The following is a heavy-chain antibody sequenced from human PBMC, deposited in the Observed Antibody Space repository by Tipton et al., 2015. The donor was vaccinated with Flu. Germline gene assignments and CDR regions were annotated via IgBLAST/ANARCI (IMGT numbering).Heavy chain of an antibody. CDR3: ARSGVRGVFNY. CDR1: GGSINYYY. CDR2: IYYSGST. D-gene: IGHD3-10*01. Sequence: LRLSCTVSGGSINYYYWSWIRQPPGKGLEWIGSIYYSGSTYYNPSLKSRLTISVDTSKDQFSLKLSSVTAADTAVYYCARSGVRGVFNYWGQGTLVTVSS. V-gene: IGHV4-59*12. J-gene: IGHJ4*02.